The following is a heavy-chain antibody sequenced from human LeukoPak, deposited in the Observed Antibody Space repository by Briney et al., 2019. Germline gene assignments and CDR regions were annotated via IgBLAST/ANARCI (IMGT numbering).Heavy chain of an antibody. J-gene: IGHJ4*02. V-gene: IGHV3-7*03. Sequence: GGSLRLSCVASGFTLSSSWTSWVRQAPGKGREWVANINQDGSEKYYVDSVKGRFTISRDNAKNSLHLQMNSLKTEDTAVYYCTTDQWGSHYYDSSGYYFHWGQGTLVTVSS. D-gene: IGHD3-22*01. CDR3: TTDQWGSHYYDSSGYYFH. CDR1: GFTLSSSW. CDR2: INQDGSEK.